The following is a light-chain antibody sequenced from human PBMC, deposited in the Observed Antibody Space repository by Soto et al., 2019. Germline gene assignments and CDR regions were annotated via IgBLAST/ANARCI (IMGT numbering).Light chain of an antibody. Sequence: DIQMTQSPSSLSASVGDRVTITCQASQDISNYLNWYQQKSGKAPKLLIYDASDLETGVPSRFSGSGSGTDFTFTINSLQPEDIATYYCQQYDNLPLTFGGGTKV. CDR2: DAS. CDR1: QDISNY. J-gene: IGKJ4*01. CDR3: QQYDNLPLT. V-gene: IGKV1-33*01.